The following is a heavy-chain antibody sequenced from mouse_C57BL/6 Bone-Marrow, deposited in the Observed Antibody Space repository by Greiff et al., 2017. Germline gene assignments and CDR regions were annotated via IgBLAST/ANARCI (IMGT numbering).Heavy chain of an antibody. CDR2: IHPNSGRT. V-gene: IGHV1-64*01. CDR3: ARFSFYYGSYFDY. CDR1: GYTFTSYW. D-gene: IGHD1-1*01. J-gene: IGHJ2*01. Sequence: QVQLQQPGAELVKPGASVKLSCKASGYTFTSYWMHWVKQRPGQGLEWIGMIHPNSGRTNYNEKFKSKATLTVDKSSSTAYMQLSSLTSEDSAVYYCARFSFYYGSYFDYWGQGTTLTVSS.